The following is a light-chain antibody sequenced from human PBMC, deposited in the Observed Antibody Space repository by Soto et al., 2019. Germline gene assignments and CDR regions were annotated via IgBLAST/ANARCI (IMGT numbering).Light chain of an antibody. CDR1: QSGHTC. CDR3: QQRNVWPPNT. CDR2: DSA. V-gene: IGKV3-11*01. Sequence: EIVLTQSPGTLSLSPGERATLSCRASQSGHTCLAWYQQRSGKPPRLLIYDSALRANGVPDRFGGSRSGPEFTLTISSLEPEDFAVYYCQQRNVWPPNTFGQGTRLEIK. J-gene: IGKJ5*01.